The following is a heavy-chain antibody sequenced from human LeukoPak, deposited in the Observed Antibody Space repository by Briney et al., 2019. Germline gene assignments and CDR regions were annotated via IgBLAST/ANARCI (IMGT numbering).Heavy chain of an antibody. CDR3: ARVGLENVLLWFRESYTPYYFDY. J-gene: IGHJ4*02. V-gene: IGHV1-8*01. CDR1: GYTFTSYD. CDR2: MNPNSGNT. Sequence: ASVKVSCKASGYTFTSYDINWVRQATGQGLEWMGWMNPNSGNTGYAQKFQGRVTMTRNTSISTAHMELSSLRSEDTAVYYCARVGLENVLLWFRESYTPYYFDYWGQGTLVTVSS. D-gene: IGHD3-10*01.